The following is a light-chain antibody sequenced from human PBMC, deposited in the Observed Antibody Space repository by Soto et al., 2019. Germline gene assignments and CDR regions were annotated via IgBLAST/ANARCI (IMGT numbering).Light chain of an antibody. J-gene: IGKJ1*01. V-gene: IGKV3-11*01. CDR2: GAS. CDR1: QSVSNQY. Sequence: EIVLTQSPGTLSLSPGERATLSCRASQSVSNQYLAWYQQTPGQAPRLXIYGASNRETGIEARFSGSGSGTECTRTISSLEPEDVAVDYCQQRSNLTQTFGQGTKVDI. CDR3: QQRSNLTQT.